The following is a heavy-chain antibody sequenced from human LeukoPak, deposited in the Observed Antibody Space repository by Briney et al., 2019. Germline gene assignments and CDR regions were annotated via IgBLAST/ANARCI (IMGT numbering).Heavy chain of an antibody. J-gene: IGHJ4*02. V-gene: IGHV3-48*01. Sequence: GGSLRLSCEASGFTFSSYGMNWVRQAPGKGLEWVSYIDGTTTNIHYADSVRGRFTISRDNAKNTLFLQMTSLRAADTAVHYCARRLAYWGQGTRVTVSS. CDR1: GFTFSSYG. CDR3: ARRLAY. CDR2: IDGTTTNI.